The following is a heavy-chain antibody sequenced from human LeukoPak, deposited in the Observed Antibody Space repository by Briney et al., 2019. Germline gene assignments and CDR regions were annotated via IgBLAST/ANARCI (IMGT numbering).Heavy chain of an antibody. CDR3: ASNQRGYFQH. J-gene: IGHJ1*01. Sequence: GESLKISCKGSGCSFTTYWIGWVRQMPGKGLEWMAIIYPGDSDTRYSPSFQGQVTISADKSITTAYLQWSSLKASDTAMYYCASNQRGYFQHWGQGTLVTVSS. D-gene: IGHD1-14*01. V-gene: IGHV5-51*01. CDR1: GCSFTTYW. CDR2: IYPGDSDT.